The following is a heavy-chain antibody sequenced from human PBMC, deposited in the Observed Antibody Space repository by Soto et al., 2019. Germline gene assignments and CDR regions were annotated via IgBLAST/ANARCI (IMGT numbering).Heavy chain of an antibody. CDR3: ARGLDILTGYYIAVDY. CDR2: INPNSGGT. Sequence: GASVKVSCKASGYTFTGYYMHWVRQAPGQGLEWMGWINPNSGGTNYAQKFQGWVTVTRDTSVSTAYMELSRLRSDDTAVYYCARGLDILTGYYIAVDYWGQGNLVTFSS. V-gene: IGHV1-2*04. D-gene: IGHD3-9*01. J-gene: IGHJ4*02. CDR1: GYTFTGYY.